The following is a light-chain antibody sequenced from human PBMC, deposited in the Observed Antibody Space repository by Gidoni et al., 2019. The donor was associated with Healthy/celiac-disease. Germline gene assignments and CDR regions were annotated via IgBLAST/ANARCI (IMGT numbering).Light chain of an antibody. J-gene: IGKJ2*01. CDR3: QQSYSTPPYT. CDR1: QSISSY. V-gene: IGKV1-39*01. Sequence: DIQITHSTSSLSASVGDRLTITCRASQSISSYLNLYQQKPGKAPKLLIYAASSLQSGVPSRFSGSGSGTDFTLTISSLQPEDFATYYCQQSYSTPPYTFGQGTKLEIK. CDR2: AAS.